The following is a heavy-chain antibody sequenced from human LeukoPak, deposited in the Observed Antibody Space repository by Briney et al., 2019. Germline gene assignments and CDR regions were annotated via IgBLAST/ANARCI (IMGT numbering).Heavy chain of an antibody. CDR1: GGTFSSYA. D-gene: IGHD1-26*01. CDR3: ARGGPSGSYLNY. CDR2: IIPIFGTA. J-gene: IGHJ4*02. Sequence: SVKVSCKASGGTFSSYAISWVRQAPGQGLEWMGGIIPIFGTANYAQKFQGRVTITTDESTSTAYMELNSLRAEDTAVYYCARGGPSGSYLNYWGQGTLVTVSS. V-gene: IGHV1-69*05.